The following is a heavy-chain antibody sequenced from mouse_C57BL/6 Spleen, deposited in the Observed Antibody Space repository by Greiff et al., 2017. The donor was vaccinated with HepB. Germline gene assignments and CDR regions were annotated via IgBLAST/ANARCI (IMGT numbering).Heavy chain of an antibody. J-gene: IGHJ3*01. V-gene: IGHV1-15*01. CDR2: IDPETGGT. CDR3: TRSLITVPFAY. Sequence: VQLQQSGAELVRPGASVTLSCKASGYTFTDYEMHWVKQTPVHGLEWIGAIDPETGGTAYNQKFKCKAILTADKSSSTAYMELRSLTSEDSAVYYCTRSLITVPFAYWGQGTLVTVSA. D-gene: IGHD6-2*01. CDR1: GYTFTDYE.